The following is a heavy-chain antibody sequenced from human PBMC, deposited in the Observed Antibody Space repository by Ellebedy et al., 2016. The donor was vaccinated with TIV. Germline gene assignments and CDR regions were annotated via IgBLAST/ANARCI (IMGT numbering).Heavy chain of an antibody. J-gene: IGHJ4*02. CDR1: AYTFTSYG. V-gene: IGHV1-2*04. CDR3: ARDGYTTAFDY. CDR2: INPNSGGT. D-gene: IGHD5-24*01. Sequence: ASVKVSCKASAYTFTSYGISWVRQAPGQGLEWMGWINPNSGGTNYAQKFQGWVTMTRDTSISTAYMGLSRLRSDDTAVYYCARDGYTTAFDYWGQGTLVTVSS.